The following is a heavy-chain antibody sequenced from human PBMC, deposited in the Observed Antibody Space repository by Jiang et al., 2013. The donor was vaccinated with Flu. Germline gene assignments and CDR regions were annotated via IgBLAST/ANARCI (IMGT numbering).Heavy chain of an antibody. V-gene: IGHV3-21*06. J-gene: IGHJ6*02. CDR3: AREKPSRTYVHYYGMDV. CDR1: GFTFSTYT. D-gene: IGHD2-2*01. CDR2: ISVTSKYI. Sequence: VQLVESGGGLVKPGGSLRLSCAASGFTFSTYTMNWVRRAPGKGLEWVSSISVTSKYIYYADSLEGRFTISRDNAKNSLYLLMNSLRAEDTAVYYCAREKPSRTYVHYYGMDVWGQGTTVTVSS.